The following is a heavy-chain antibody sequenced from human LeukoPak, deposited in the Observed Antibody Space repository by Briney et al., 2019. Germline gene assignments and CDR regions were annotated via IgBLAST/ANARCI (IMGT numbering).Heavy chain of an antibody. Sequence: GGSLRLSCAASGFTFNKSWMSWVRQAPGKGLVWVSRIEGDGSRSTYADSVKGRFTISRDNAKNTLYLQMTSLRAEDTAVYYCARNRDYDSFDPWGQGTLVTVSS. CDR3: ARNRDYDSFDP. D-gene: IGHD5-12*01. J-gene: IGHJ5*02. CDR1: GFTFNKSW. CDR2: IEGDGSRS. V-gene: IGHV3-74*03.